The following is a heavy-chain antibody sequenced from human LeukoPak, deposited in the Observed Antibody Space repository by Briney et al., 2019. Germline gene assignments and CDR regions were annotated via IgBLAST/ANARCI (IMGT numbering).Heavy chain of an antibody. CDR2: IIPIFGTA. D-gene: IGHD1-1*01. CDR3: ARSNDLYYFDY. V-gene: IGHV1-69*13. CDR1: GGTFSSYA. Sequence: ASVKVSCKASGGTFSSYAISWVRQAPGQGLEWMGGIIPIFGTANYAQKFQGRVTITADGSTSTAYMELSSLRSEDTAVYYCARSNDLYYFDYWGQGTLVTVSS. J-gene: IGHJ4*02.